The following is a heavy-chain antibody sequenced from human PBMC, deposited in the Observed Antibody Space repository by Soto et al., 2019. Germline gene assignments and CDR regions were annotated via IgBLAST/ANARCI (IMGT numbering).Heavy chain of an antibody. CDR2: ISGSGGST. J-gene: IGHJ6*02. Sequence: GGSLRLSCAASGFTFSSYAMSWVRQAPGKGLEWVSAISGSGGSTYYADSVKGRFTVSRDNSKNTLYLQMNSLRAEDTAVYYWARGAGTTNYYGMDVWGLGTTVTAS. D-gene: IGHD1-7*01. V-gene: IGHV3-23*01. CDR3: ARGAGTTNYYGMDV. CDR1: GFTFSSYA.